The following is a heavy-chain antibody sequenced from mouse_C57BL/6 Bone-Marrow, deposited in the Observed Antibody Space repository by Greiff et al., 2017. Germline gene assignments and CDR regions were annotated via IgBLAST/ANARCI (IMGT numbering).Heavy chain of an antibody. J-gene: IGHJ4*01. CDR2: IWSGGST. Sequence: QVHVKQSGPGLVQPSQSLSITCTVSGFSLPSYGVNWVRQSPGKGLEWLGVIWSGGSTDYNAAFISRLSISKDNSKSQVFFKMNSLQADDTAIYYCATYYDYAYAMDYWGQGTSVTVSS. CDR3: ATYYDYAYAMDY. V-gene: IGHV2-2*01. D-gene: IGHD2-4*01. CDR1: GFSLPSYG.